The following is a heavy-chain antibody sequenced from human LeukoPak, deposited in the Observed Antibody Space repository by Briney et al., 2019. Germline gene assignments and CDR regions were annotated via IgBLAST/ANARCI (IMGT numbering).Heavy chain of an antibody. D-gene: IGHD6-19*01. CDR1: GFTFSTYE. Sequence: GGSLRPSRVASGFTFSTYEMHWVRQAPGKGLEYVSGITGNGGNTYYANSVKGRFTISRDNSKNTLYLEMGSLRAEDMAVYYCARVGSVPGFFDYWGQGTLITVSS. V-gene: IGHV3-64*01. CDR3: ARVGSVPGFFDY. CDR2: ITGNGGNT. J-gene: IGHJ4*02.